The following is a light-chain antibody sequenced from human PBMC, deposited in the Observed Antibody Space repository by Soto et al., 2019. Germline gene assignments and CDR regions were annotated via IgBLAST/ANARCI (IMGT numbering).Light chain of an antibody. CDR1: SNDVGSYNY. Sequence: QSVLTQPASVSGSPGQSITISCTGTSNDVGSYNYVYWYQHHPGKAPKLLIFEVTNRPSGVSNRFSGSKSGNTASLTISGLRSEDEADYFCASYTSINILEFGGGTKVTVL. CDR2: EVT. J-gene: IGLJ2*01. CDR3: ASYTSINILE. V-gene: IGLV2-14*01.